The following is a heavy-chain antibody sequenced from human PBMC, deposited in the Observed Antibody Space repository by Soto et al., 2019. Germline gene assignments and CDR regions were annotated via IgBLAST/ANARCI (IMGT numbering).Heavy chain of an antibody. J-gene: IGHJ5*02. D-gene: IGHD2-2*01. CDR3: ARDGRYCISTSCHPGRSWFDP. Sequence: QVQLVQSGAEVKKPGSSVKVSCKASGGTFSSYAISWVRQAPGQGLEWMEGISLIFGTANYAQKFKGRVTITADESTSTAYMELSSLRSEDTAVYYCARDGRYCISTSCHPGRSWFDPWGQGTLVTVSS. V-gene: IGHV1-69*12. CDR2: ISLIFGTA. CDR1: GGTFSSYA.